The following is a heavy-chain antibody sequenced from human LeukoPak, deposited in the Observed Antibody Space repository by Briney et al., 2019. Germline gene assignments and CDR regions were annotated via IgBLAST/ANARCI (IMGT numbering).Heavy chain of an antibody. J-gene: IGHJ4*02. CDR3: ARGEYYYGSGSYSH. CDR1: GGSISSGGYY. V-gene: IGHV4-31*03. D-gene: IGHD3-10*01. CDR2: IYYSGST. Sequence: SQTLSLTCTVSGGSISSGGYYWSWIRQHPGKGLEWIGYIYYSGSTYYNPSLKSRVTISVDTSKNRFSLKLSSVTAADTAVYYCARGEYYYGSGSYSHWGQGTLVTVSS.